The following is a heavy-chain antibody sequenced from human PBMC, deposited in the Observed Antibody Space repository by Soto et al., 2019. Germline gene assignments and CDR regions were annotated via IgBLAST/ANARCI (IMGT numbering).Heavy chain of an antibody. Sequence: SETLSLTCTVSGGSISSSRCHWGWIRQPPGKGLEWIASIKYSGTTFYNPSLESRVTLSVDTSKNQFALKLSSVTAAETAVYFCARHRITGSYYDAFDIWGQGTMVTVSS. CDR1: GGSISSSRCH. V-gene: IGHV4-39*01. J-gene: IGHJ3*02. D-gene: IGHD1-26*01. CDR3: ARHRITGSYYDAFDI. CDR2: IKYSGTT.